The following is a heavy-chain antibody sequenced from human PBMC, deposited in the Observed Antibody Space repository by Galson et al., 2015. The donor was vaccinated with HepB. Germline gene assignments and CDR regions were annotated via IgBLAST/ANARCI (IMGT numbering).Heavy chain of an antibody. J-gene: IGHJ4*02. D-gene: IGHD1-26*01. V-gene: IGHV7-4-1*02. CDR2: INTNTGNP. Sequence: SVKVSCKASGYSFTIYAMNWVRQAPGQGLEWMGWINTNTGNPTYAQGFTGRFVFSLDTSVSTAFLHISSLKAEDTAVYYCARETGASDASSFDSWGQGSLVTVSS. CDR3: ARETGASDASSFDS. CDR1: GYSFTIYA.